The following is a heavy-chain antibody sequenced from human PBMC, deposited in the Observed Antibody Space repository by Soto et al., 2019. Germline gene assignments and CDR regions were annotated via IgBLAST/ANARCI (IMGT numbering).Heavy chain of an antibody. Sequence: EVKVVESGGGLVQPGGSLRLSCAASGFTFTTYWMHWVRQVPGKGLVWVSRIIGDGSSLSYADSVKGRFTISRDNVENTVYLQMGSLRADDTAVYYCARGLKNYYGVDVWGQGTTVTVSS. CDR3: ARGLKNYYGVDV. CDR1: GFTFTTYW. CDR2: IIGDGSSL. V-gene: IGHV3-74*01. J-gene: IGHJ6*02.